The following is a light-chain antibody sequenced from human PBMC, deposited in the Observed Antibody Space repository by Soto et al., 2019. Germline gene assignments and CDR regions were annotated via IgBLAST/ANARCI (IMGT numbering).Light chain of an antibody. CDR1: HDINSY. Sequence: QMTQSPSSLSASVGVTVTITCRASHDINSYLAWYQQKPGNAPKSLIYAASSLQTGVPSRFSGSESGTDFTHTLNNLQPEDSGTYYCQQYNIYPLTCGGGTKVEIK. J-gene: IGKJ4*02. CDR3: QQYNIYPLT. V-gene: IGKV1D-16*01. CDR2: AAS.